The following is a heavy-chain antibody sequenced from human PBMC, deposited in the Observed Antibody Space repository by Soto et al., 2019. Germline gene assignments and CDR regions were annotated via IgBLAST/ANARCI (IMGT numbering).Heavy chain of an antibody. CDR2: VDHRGST. V-gene: IGHV4-34*01. CDR3: ARYEYGNSLYGVDV. J-gene: IGHJ6*02. CDR1: GESFSGYY. Sequence: LSLTCVVSGESFSGYYWSWIRQTPGMGLEWIGEVDHRGSTTYNPSLKNRASISIDSSKNLFSLELTSVTAADTALYFCARYEYGNSLYGVDVWGQGTRVTVSS. D-gene: IGHD1-7*01.